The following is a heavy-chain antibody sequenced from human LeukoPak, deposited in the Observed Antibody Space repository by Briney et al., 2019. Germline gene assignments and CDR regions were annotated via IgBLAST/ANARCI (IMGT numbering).Heavy chain of an antibody. J-gene: IGHJ4*02. V-gene: IGHV3-30*07. CDR3: AKGFDFWSGFYSFDS. CDR1: GFTFSSYA. CDR2: ISYDGSNK. Sequence: PGRSLRLSCAASGFTFSSYAMHWVRQAPGKGLEWVAVISYDGSNKYYADSVKGRFTISRDNFRNTHFLQMNSLRAEDTAVYYCAKGFDFWSGFYSFDSWGQGTLVTVSS. D-gene: IGHD3-3*01.